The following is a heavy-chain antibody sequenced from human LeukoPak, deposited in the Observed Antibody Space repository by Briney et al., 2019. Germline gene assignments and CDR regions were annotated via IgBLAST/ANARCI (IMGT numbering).Heavy chain of an antibody. J-gene: IGHJ4*02. CDR3: ARHSSDYGGNFGY. CDR2: IYYSGST. D-gene: IGHD4-23*01. Sequence: SETLSLTCTVSGGSIISYYWSWIRQPPGKGLEWIGDIYYSGSTKYNPSLKSGVSISVDTSKNQFSLQLSSVTAADTAVYYCARHSSDYGGNFGYWGQGTLVTVSS. CDR1: GGSIISYY. V-gene: IGHV4-59*08.